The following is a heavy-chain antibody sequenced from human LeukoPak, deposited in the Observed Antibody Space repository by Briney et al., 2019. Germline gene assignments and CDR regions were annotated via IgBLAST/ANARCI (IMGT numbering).Heavy chain of an antibody. D-gene: IGHD2-15*01. J-gene: IGHJ4*02. Sequence: SETLSLTCAVYGGSFGGYYWSWIRQPPGKGLEWIGEINHRGSTNYNPSLKSRVTISVDTSKNQFSLKLSSVTAADTAVYYCARVNCSGGSCYAYFDYWGQGTLVTVSS. CDR3: ARVNCSGGSCYAYFDY. CDR2: INHRGST. V-gene: IGHV4-34*01. CDR1: GGSFGGYY.